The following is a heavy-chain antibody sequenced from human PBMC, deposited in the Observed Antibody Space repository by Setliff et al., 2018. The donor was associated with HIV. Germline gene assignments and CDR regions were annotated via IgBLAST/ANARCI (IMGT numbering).Heavy chain of an antibody. D-gene: IGHD3-10*01. Sequence: PSETLSLTCTVSGGSISSGSYYWSWIRQPAGKGLEWIGHIYYTGSTYYNPSLKSRVTISVDTSKNQFSLKLSSVTAADTAVYYCARGRRITMIRGIIPFTYWGQGTLVTVSS. CDR3: ARGRRITMIRGIIPFTY. J-gene: IGHJ4*02. CDR1: GGSISSGSYY. CDR2: IYYTGST. V-gene: IGHV4-61*10.